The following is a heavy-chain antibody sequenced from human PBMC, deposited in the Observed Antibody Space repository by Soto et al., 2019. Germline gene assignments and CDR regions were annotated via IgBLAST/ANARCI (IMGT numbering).Heavy chain of an antibody. CDR2: NSGSGITV. V-gene: IGHV3-48*01. CDR3: AREDLGYCSGGGCYFLF. CDR1: GFTFSSYS. J-gene: IGHJ4*02. Sequence: EVQLVESGGGLVQPGVSLRLSCAASGFTFSSYSLNWVRQAPGKGLEWVSYNSGSGITVFYADSVKGRFTTSRENAKNSLSLQMNSLKAEDTAVYFCAREDLGYCSGGGCYFLFWGQGTLVTVSS. D-gene: IGHD2-15*01.